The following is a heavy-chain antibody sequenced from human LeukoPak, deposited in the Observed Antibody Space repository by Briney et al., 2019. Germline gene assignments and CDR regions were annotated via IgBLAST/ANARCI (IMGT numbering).Heavy chain of an antibody. CDR2: IWYDGSNK. Sequence: GRSLRLSCAASGFTFSSYGMHWVRQAPGKGLEWVAVIWYDGSNKYYADSVKGRFTISRDNSKNTLYLQMNSLRAEDTAVYYCARDSKAYYGSGAFDYWGQGTLVTVSS. D-gene: IGHD3-10*01. CDR1: GFTFSSYG. CDR3: ARDSKAYYGSGAFDY. V-gene: IGHV3-33*01. J-gene: IGHJ4*02.